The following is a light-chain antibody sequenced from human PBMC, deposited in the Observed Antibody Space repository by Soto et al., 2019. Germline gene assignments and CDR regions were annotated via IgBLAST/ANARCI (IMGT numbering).Light chain of an antibody. CDR3: QQYHSYST. CDR2: LAS. V-gene: IGKV1-5*03. J-gene: IGKJ1*01. CDR1: QNIDDS. Sequence: DIQMTQSPSTLSASVGDRVSVTCRASQNIDDSLAWYQHKPGKAPKLLIYLASSLDSGVPSRFSGSGSGTEFTLTISSLQPDDFATYYCQQYHSYSTFGQGTKVEIK.